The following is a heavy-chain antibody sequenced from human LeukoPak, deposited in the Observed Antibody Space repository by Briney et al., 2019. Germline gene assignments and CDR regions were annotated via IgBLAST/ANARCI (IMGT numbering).Heavy chain of an antibody. J-gene: IGHJ5*02. CDR1: GGTFSSYA. CDR2: IIPILGIA. V-gene: IGHV1-69*04. D-gene: IGHD6-13*01. Sequence: SVKVSCKASGGTFSSYAISWVRQAPGQGLEWMGRIIPILGIANYAQKFQGRVTITADKSTSTAYMELSSLRSEDTAVYYCARSGYSSKNNWFDPWGQGTLVTVSS. CDR3: ARSGYSSKNNWFDP.